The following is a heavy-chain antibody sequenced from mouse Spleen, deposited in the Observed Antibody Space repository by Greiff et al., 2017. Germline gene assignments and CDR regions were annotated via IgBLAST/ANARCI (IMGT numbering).Heavy chain of an antibody. D-gene: IGHD3-2*02. CDR1: GYAFTNYL. V-gene: IGHV1-54*01. Sequence: VKLQESGAELVRPGTSVKVSCKASGYAFTNYLIEWVKQRPGQGLEWIGVINPGSGGTNYNEKFKGKATLTADKSSSTAYMQLSSLTSEDSAVYFCAREGAQALFAYWGQGTLVTVSA. J-gene: IGHJ3*01. CDR2: INPGSGGT. CDR3: AREGAQALFAY.